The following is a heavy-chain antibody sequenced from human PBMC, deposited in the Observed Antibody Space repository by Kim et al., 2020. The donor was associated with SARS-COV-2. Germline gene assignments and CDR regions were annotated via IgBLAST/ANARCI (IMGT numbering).Heavy chain of an antibody. Sequence: SVKVSCKASGDTFSTHPFNWVRQAPGQGLEWMGGIVPIFGTPNYAQVFQDRLTITADESTRTVYMDLSSLRSEDTALYYCARAAVDYGSGSPGGNYFNLWGQGTLVTVSS. V-gene: IGHV1-69*13. CDR1: GDTFSTHP. D-gene: IGHD3-10*01. J-gene: IGHJ4*02. CDR2: IVPIFGTP. CDR3: ARAAVDYGSGSPGGNYFNL.